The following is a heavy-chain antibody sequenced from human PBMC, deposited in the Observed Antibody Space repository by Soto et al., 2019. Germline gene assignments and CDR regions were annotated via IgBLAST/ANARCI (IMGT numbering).Heavy chain of an antibody. Sequence: QVQLVQSGAEVKKPGASVKVSCKASGYTFTSYDINWVRQATGQGLEWMGWMNPNSGNTGYAQEFQGRVTMTRNTSISTAYMELSSLRSEDTAVYYCARANRGIAVDLHWFDPWGQGTLVTVSS. CDR1: GYTFTSYD. V-gene: IGHV1-8*01. D-gene: IGHD6-19*01. J-gene: IGHJ5*02. CDR3: ARANRGIAVDLHWFDP. CDR2: MNPNSGNT.